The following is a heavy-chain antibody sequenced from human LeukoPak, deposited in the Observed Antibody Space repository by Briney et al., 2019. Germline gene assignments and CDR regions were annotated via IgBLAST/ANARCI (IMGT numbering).Heavy chain of an antibody. CDR2: ISVSSGTI. CDR3: ARDSPRGSGSYYSDFDY. J-gene: IGHJ4*02. V-gene: IGHV3-48*01. D-gene: IGHD3-10*01. Sequence: GGSLRLSCAASGFTFTRHWMHWVRQAPGKGLEWVSYISVSSGTIYYTDSVKGRFTISRDNAKNSLYLQMNSLRAEDTAVYYCARDSPRGSGSYYSDFDYWGQGTLVTVSS. CDR1: GFTFTRHW.